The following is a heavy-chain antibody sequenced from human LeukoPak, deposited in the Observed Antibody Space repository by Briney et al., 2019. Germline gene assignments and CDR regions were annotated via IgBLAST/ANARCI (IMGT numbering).Heavy chain of an antibody. CDR2: IYYDGNNK. V-gene: IGHV3-30*18. J-gene: IGHJ3*02. Sequence: GGSLRLSCAASGFTFSSYGMHWVRQAPGKGLEWVAVIYYDGNNKYYGDSVKGRFTISRDNSKNTLYLQMNSLRAEDTAVYYCAKEKGQYYRDAFDIWGQGTMVTVSS. D-gene: IGHD3-10*01. CDR1: GFTFSSYG. CDR3: AKEKGQYYRDAFDI.